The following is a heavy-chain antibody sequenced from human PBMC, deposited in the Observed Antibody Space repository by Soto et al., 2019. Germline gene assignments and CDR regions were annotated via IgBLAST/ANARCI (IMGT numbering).Heavy chain of an antibody. CDR1: GFTFSSYW. Sequence: EVQLVESGGGLVQPGGSLRLSCAASGFTFSSYWMSWVRQAPGKGLEWVDNIKQDASEKYYVDSVKGRFTITRDNAKNSLYLQMNSLRAEDTAVYYCARDPNAYSSSWSPNWFDPWGLGTLVTVSS. J-gene: IGHJ5*02. CDR2: IKQDASEK. V-gene: IGHV3-7*01. D-gene: IGHD6-13*01. CDR3: ARDPNAYSSSWSPNWFDP.